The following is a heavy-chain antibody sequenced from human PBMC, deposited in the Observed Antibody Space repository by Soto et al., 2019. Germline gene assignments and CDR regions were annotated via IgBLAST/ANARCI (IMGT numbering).Heavy chain of an antibody. CDR1: GFTFSSYW. J-gene: IGHJ4*02. CDR3: ARDTTHLRYFDSLRFDY. D-gene: IGHD3-9*01. Sequence: GGSLRLSCAASGFTFSSYWMHWVRQAPGKGLGWVSSIISIGSNTYYADSVKGRFTISRDNAKNSLYLQMNSLRAEDTAVYYCARDTTHLRYFDSLRFDYWGQGTLVTVSS. CDR2: IISIGSNT. V-gene: IGHV3-21*01.